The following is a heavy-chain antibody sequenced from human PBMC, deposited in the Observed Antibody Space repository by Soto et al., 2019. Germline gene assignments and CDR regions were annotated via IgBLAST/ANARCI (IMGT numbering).Heavy chain of an antibody. Sequence: PGESLKISCQASGYSFTRYWIGWVRQMPGKGLEWMGLIYPDDSDTRYSPSFQGQVTISADKSINTVYLQWSGLKPSDTAICFCARQDIVTNPVRGVYFDIWGQGALVTVSS. D-gene: IGHD2-15*01. CDR3: ARQDIVTNPVRGVYFDI. CDR1: GYSFTRYW. J-gene: IGHJ4*02. V-gene: IGHV5-51*01. CDR2: IYPDDSDT.